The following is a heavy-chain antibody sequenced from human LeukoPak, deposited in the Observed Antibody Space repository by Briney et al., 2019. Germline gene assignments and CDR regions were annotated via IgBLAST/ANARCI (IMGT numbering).Heavy chain of an antibody. J-gene: IGHJ4*02. Sequence: GGSLRLSCAASGFTFSSYGMHWVRQAPGKGLEWVAVIWYDGSNKYYADPVKGRFTISRDNSKNTLYLQMNSLRAEDTAVYYCAKGYSGYDYFDYWGQGTLVTVSS. CDR3: AKGYSGYDYFDY. V-gene: IGHV3-33*06. CDR1: GFTFSSYG. CDR2: IWYDGSNK. D-gene: IGHD5-12*01.